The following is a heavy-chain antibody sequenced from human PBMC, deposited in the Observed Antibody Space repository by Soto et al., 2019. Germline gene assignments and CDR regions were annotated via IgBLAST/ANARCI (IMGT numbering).Heavy chain of an antibody. CDR2: ISFGGGST. CDR1: GFTFGSYA. CDR3: ATYSFRSGIAVAGNY. V-gene: IGHV3-23*01. Sequence: EVQLLESGGGLVQPGGSLRLSCAASGFTFGSYAMTWVRQAPGKGLEWVSAISFGGGSTYYADSVKGRFTISRDNSKNTLYLQMTSLRAEDTAIYYFATYSFRSGIAVAGNYWGQGTLVTVSS. D-gene: IGHD6-19*01. J-gene: IGHJ4*02.